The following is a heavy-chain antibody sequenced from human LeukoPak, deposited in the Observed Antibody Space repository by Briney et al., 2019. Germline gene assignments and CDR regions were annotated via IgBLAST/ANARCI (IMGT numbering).Heavy chain of an antibody. V-gene: IGHV4-4*07. Sequence: PSETLSLTRSVSGGSIRGFFWSWIRLPAGKGLEWIGRIYAGGTANYNPYLRSRMYLSVDTCKSQFHLKLTSVTAADPAVYYYVTDIVGASSHCYHVWGRGTIVTVSS. J-gene: IGHJ3*01. CDR3: VTDIVGASSHCYHV. CDR2: IYAGGTA. CDR1: GGSIRGFF. D-gene: IGHD2-15*01.